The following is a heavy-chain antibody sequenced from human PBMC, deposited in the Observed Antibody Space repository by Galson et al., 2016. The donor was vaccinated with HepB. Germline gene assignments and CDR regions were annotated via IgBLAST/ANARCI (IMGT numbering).Heavy chain of an antibody. V-gene: IGHV6-1*01. J-gene: IGHJ6*02. Sequence: CAISGDSVSSNSATWNWIRQSPSRGLEWLGRTYYRSKWYNDYALSAKSRITINPDTSKNQFSLQLNSVTPEDTAVYYCARMRSGYSGYANPYYYGMDVWGQGTTVTASS. CDR3: ARMRSGYSGYANPYYYGMDV. D-gene: IGHD5-12*01. CDR1: GDSVSSNSAT. CDR2: TYYRSKWYN.